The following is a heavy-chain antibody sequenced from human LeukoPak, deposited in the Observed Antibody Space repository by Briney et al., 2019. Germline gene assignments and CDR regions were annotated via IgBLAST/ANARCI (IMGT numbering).Heavy chain of an antibody. Sequence: SETLSLTCTVSGGSISSYYWSWIRQPPGKGLEWIGYIYYSGSTNYNPSLKSRVTISVDTSKNQFSLKLSSVTAADTAVYYCARAISSWPLYFDYWGQGTLVTVSS. CDR1: GGSISSYY. J-gene: IGHJ4*02. CDR3: ARAISSWPLYFDY. D-gene: IGHD6-13*01. CDR2: IYYSGST. V-gene: IGHV4-59*12.